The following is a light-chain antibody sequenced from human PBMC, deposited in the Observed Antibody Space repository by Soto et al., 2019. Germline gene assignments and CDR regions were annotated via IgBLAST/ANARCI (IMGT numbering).Light chain of an antibody. V-gene: IGKV3-11*01. CDR2: DAS. CDR1: QSVSNY. Sequence: EIVLTQSPSTLSLSPGKRATLSCRASQSVSNYLAWYEQKPGQAPRLLIYDASNRATGIPARFSGSGSGTDFTLTISSLQAEDFATYYCLQYYAYPRTFGQGTRVDIK. CDR3: LQYYAYPRT. J-gene: IGKJ1*01.